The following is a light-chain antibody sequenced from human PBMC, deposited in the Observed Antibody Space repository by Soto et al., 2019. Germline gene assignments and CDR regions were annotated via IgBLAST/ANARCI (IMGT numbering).Light chain of an antibody. CDR2: GAS. J-gene: IGKJ1*01. CDR1: QSVSRN. CDR3: HQYNNWPPWT. V-gene: IGKV3-15*01. Sequence: EVVMTQSPASLTVSPGERATLSCRASQSVSRNLAWYQQKPGQAPRLLIYGASTRATGIPARFSGSGSGTAFTLTISSLQSEDFAVYYCHQYNNWPPWTFGQGTKVDIK.